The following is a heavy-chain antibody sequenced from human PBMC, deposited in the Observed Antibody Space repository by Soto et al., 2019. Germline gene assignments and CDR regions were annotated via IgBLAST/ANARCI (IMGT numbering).Heavy chain of an antibody. J-gene: IGHJ6*02. CDR1: GFTFSSYG. Sequence: GGSLRLSWAASGFTFSSYGMRWVRQAPGKGLEWVAVIWYDGSNKYYADSVKGRFTISRDNSKNTLYLQMNSLRAEDTAVYYCARDGPPLAYDFWNYYYGMDVWGQGTTVTVSS. D-gene: IGHD3-3*01. CDR3: ARDGPPLAYDFWNYYYGMDV. CDR2: IWYDGSNK. V-gene: IGHV3-33*01.